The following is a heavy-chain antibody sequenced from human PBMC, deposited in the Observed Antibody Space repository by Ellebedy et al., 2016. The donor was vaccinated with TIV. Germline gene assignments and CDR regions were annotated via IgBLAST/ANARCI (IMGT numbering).Heavy chain of an antibody. V-gene: IGHV3-21*01. CDR2: ISSSSSYI. CDR3: ATYIWFGEPCDY. Sequence: GESLKISCAASGFTFSSYSMNWVRQAPGKGLEWVSSISSSSSYIYYADSVKGRFTISRDNAKNSLYLQMNSLRAEDTAVYYCATYIWFGEPCDYWGQGTLVTVSS. CDR1: GFTFSSYS. D-gene: IGHD3-10*01. J-gene: IGHJ4*02.